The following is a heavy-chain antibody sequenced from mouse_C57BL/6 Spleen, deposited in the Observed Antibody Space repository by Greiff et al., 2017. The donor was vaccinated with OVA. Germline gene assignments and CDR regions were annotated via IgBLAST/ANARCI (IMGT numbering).Heavy chain of an antibody. CDR2: IYPGDGDT. V-gene: IGHV1-82*01. Sequence: QVQLQQSGPELVKPGASVKISCKASGYAFSSSWMHWVQQRPGKGLEWIGRIYPGDGDTNYNGKFKGKATLTADKSSSTACMQLSSLTSDDSAVYFCASLYYDYDEDYAMDYWGQGTSVTVSS. CDR3: ASLYYDYDEDYAMDY. CDR1: GYAFSSSW. D-gene: IGHD2-4*01. J-gene: IGHJ4*01.